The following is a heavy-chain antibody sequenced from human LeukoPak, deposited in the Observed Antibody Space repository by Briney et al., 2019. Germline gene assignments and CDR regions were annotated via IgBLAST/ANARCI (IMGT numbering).Heavy chain of an antibody. D-gene: IGHD1-26*01. J-gene: IGHJ4*02. Sequence: SVKVSCKASGGTFSSYAISWVRQAPGQGLEWMGGIIPIFGTANYAQKFQGRVTITADKSTSTAYMELSSLKASDTAMYYCARGSGSYYDRFDYWGQGTLVTVSS. CDR2: IIPIFGTA. CDR1: GGTFSSYA. CDR3: ARGSGSYYDRFDY. V-gene: IGHV1-69*06.